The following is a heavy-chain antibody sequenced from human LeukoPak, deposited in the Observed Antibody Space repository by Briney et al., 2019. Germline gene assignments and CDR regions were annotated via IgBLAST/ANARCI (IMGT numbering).Heavy chain of an antibody. Sequence: ASVKVSCKASGYTFTTYAMNWVRQAPGQGLDWMGWINTNTGNPTYGQGFTGRFVFSLDTSVSTAYLQISSLETADTAVYYCARALYCSGKTCYPDSWGQGTLVTVSS. CDR2: INTNTGNP. V-gene: IGHV7-4-1*02. CDR3: ARALYCSGKTCYPDS. CDR1: GYTFTTYA. D-gene: IGHD2-15*01. J-gene: IGHJ5*01.